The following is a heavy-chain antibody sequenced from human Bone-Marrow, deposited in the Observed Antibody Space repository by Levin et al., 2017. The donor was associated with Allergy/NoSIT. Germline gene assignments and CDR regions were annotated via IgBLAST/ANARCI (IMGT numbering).Heavy chain of an antibody. CDR1: GFSFDTYG. D-gene: IGHD3/OR15-3a*01. J-gene: IGHJ6*02. CDR3: AKSTDTAMIFYYGMDL. Sequence: GGSLRLSCAASGFSFDTYGMHWVRQAPGKGLEWVALISYDGFNDYYADSVKGRFTISRDNSKNTLYLQMNSLRVEDTAVYYCAKSTDTAMIFYYGMDLWGQGTTVTVSS. CDR2: ISYDGFND. V-gene: IGHV3-30*18.